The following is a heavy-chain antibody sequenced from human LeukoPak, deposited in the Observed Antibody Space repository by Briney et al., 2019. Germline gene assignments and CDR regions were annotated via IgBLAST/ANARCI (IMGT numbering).Heavy chain of an antibody. CDR1: DGSISNSF. V-gene: IGHV4-4*09. J-gene: IGHJ4*01. CDR2: IHTSGST. Sequence: KSSETLSLTCTVPDGSISNSFWNWVRQPPGKGLEWIAYIHTSGSTNYNPAFKSRVTLSVDTSKSQFSLRLNSVTASDTAVYYCANSYDGKIVPFDNWGHGTLVTVSS. D-gene: IGHD4-23*01. CDR3: ANSYDGKIVPFDN.